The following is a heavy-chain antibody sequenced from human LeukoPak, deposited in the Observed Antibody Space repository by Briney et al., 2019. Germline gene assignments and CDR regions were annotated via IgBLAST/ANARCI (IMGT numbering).Heavy chain of an antibody. CDR3: ARDQGYNYGYGFDY. J-gene: IGHJ4*02. Sequence: GGSLRLSCAASGFTFSSYAMHWVRQAPGKGLEHVSSISSNGGNTYYANSVKGRFTISRDNSKNTLYLQMGSLRAEDMAVYYCARDQGYNYGYGFDYWGQGTLVTVSS. CDR1: GFTFSSYA. D-gene: IGHD5-18*01. CDR2: ISSNGGNT. V-gene: IGHV3-64*01.